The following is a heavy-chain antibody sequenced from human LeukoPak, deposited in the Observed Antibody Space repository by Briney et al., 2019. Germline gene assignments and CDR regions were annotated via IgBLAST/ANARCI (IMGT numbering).Heavy chain of an antibody. CDR3: AKYGSGSYYNGLY. V-gene: IGHV3-23*01. J-gene: IGHJ4*02. CDR1: GFTFSNYA. CDR2: ISVSGGST. D-gene: IGHD3-10*01. Sequence: GGSLRLSCAASGFTFSNYAMTWVRQAPGKGLQWASTISVSGGSTYYADSVKGRFTISRDSSKSTLYLQMNSLRDEDTAVYYCAKYGSGSYYNGLYWGQGTLVTVSS.